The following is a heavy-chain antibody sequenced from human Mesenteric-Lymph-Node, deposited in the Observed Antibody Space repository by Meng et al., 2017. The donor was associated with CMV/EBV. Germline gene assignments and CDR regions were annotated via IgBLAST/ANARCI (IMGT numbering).Heavy chain of an antibody. Sequence: CKASGSPFTSYGISWVRQAPGQGLEWMGWISAYNGNTNYAQKLQGRVTMTTDTSTSTAYMELRSLRSDDTAVYYCARDHVRWHQIDYWGQGTLVTVSS. CDR1: GSPFTSYG. J-gene: IGHJ4*02. D-gene: IGHD5-24*01. CDR2: ISAYNGNT. V-gene: IGHV1-18*04. CDR3: ARDHVRWHQIDY.